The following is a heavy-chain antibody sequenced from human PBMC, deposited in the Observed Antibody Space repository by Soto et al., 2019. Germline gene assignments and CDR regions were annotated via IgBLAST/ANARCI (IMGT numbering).Heavy chain of an antibody. D-gene: IGHD6-6*01. Sequence: SCAASGFTFTSYVMSWVRQAPGEGLEWVSAITGSGGDTYYSVSVRGRFTISNDRSKNTLYLHMSSLRVEDTALYYCVKGSTSTRPYYFDSWGQGTLVTVSS. V-gene: IGHV3-23*01. J-gene: IGHJ4*02. CDR3: VKGSTSTRPYYFDS. CDR2: ITGSGGDT. CDR1: GFTFTSYV.